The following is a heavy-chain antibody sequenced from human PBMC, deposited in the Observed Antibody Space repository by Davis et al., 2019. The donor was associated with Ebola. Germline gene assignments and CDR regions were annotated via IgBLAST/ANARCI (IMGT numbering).Heavy chain of an antibody. CDR2: ISSSSNSI. CDR3: ARGPTVAGTGNTFDI. Sequence: GGSLRLSCAASGFTFSSYSMNWVRQAPGKGLEWVSYISSSSNSIYYADSVKGRFTISRDNAGNALHLDMNSLRPEDTAVYYCARGPTVAGTGNTFDIWGQGTVVTVSS. V-gene: IGHV3-48*04. J-gene: IGHJ3*02. CDR1: GFTFSSYS. D-gene: IGHD6-19*01.